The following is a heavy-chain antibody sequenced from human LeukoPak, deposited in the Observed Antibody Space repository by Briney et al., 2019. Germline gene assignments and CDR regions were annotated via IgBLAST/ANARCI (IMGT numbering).Heavy chain of an antibody. D-gene: IGHD6-25*01. Sequence: GGSLRLSCVASGFTFTNYAMNWFRQASGKGLEWVSYISSSSDTIYYADSMKGRFTISRDNAKNSLYQQMNSLRAEDTAVYHCAREAAPWGQGTLVTVSS. V-gene: IGHV3-48*01. CDR2: ISSSSDTI. CDR3: AREAAP. J-gene: IGHJ5*02. CDR1: GFTFTNYA.